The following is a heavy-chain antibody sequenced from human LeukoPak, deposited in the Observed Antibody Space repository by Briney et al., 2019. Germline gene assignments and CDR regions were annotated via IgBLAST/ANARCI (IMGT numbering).Heavy chain of an antibody. V-gene: IGHV1-46*01. J-gene: IGHJ1*01. CDR2: VNPSSGST. Sequence: ASVKVSCKASGYTFTGYYMHWVRQAPGQGLEWMGIVNPSSGSTTNAPKFQGRVTMARDTSTSTVFLELSSLRSEDTAVYYCAREGYSSSSAEYFQHWGQGTLLAVSS. CDR3: AREGYSSSSAEYFQH. CDR1: GYTFTGYY. D-gene: IGHD6-6*01.